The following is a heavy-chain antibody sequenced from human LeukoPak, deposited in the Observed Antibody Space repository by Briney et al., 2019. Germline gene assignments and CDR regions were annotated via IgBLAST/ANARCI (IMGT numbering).Heavy chain of an antibody. J-gene: IGHJ4*02. D-gene: IGHD6-13*01. CDR2: INPNSGGT. CDR3: ARGGGYSSSWYEAY. V-gene: IGHV1-2*02. Sequence: ASVKVSCKASGYTFTGYYMHWVRQAPGQGLEWMGLINPNSGGTNYAQKFQGRVTMTSDTSISTAYMELSGLRSDDTALYYCARGGGYSSSWYEAYWGQGTLVTVSS. CDR1: GYTFTGYY.